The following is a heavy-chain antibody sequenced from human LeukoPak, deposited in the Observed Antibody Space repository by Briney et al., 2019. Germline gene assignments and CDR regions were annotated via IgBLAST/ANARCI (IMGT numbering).Heavy chain of an antibody. J-gene: IGHJ4*02. CDR3: AREVSAAGTVKWFDY. V-gene: IGHV4-31*03. D-gene: IGHD6-13*01. CDR1: GGSISSGGYY. CDR2: IYYSGST. Sequence: SQTLSLTCTVSGGSISSGGYYWSWIRQHPGKGLEWIGYIYYSGSTYYNPSLKSRVTISVDTSKNQFSLKPSSVTAADTAVYYCAREVSAAGTVKWFDYWGQGTLVTVSS.